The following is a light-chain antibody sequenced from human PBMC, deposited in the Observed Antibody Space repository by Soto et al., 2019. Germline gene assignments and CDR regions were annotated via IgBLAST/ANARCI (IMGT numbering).Light chain of an antibody. CDR3: QQYGNSPPT. CDR2: GAS. Sequence: EIVLTQSPGTLYWSPGERATLSCKASQSVSRRYLAWYQQTPGQAPRLLIYGASSSATGTPDRFSGGGCGNAFTLTLSKMEPADCEVYYCQQYGNSPPTFGQGTKVEIK. CDR1: QSVSRRY. J-gene: IGKJ1*01. V-gene: IGKV3-20*01.